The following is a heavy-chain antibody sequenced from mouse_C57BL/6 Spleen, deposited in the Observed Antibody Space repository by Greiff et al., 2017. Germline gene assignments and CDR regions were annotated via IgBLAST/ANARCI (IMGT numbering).Heavy chain of an antibody. CDR2: ISSGSSTI. V-gene: IGHV5-17*01. D-gene: IGHD2-3*01. Sequence: EVQLQESGGGLVKPGGSLKLSCAASGFTFSDYGMHWVRQAPEKGLEWVAYISSGSSTIYYADTVKGRFTISRDNAKNTLFLQMTSLRSEDTAMYYCARQIYDGYYGFAYWGQGTLVTVSA. J-gene: IGHJ3*01. CDR1: GFTFSDYG. CDR3: ARQIYDGYYGFAY.